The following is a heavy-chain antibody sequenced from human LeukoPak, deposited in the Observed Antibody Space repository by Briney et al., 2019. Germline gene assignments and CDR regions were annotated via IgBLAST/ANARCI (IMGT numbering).Heavy chain of an antibody. J-gene: IGHJ5*02. CDR2: IHYSGSI. V-gene: IGHV4-59*08. CDR3: ARQPDYGGLNWFDP. CDR1: GGSISSYY. Sequence: SETLSLTCTVSGGSISSYYWSWTRQPPGKGLEWIGNIHYSGSISYNSSLKSRVSISVDTSKNQFSLKVNSVTATDTAVYYCARQPDYGGLNWFDPWGQGTLVTVSS. D-gene: IGHD4-23*01.